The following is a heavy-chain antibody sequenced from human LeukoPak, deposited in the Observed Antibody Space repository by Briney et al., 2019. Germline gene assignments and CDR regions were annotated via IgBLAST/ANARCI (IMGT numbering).Heavy chain of an antibody. CDR3: ARDLRPGAFDP. Sequence: SETLSLTCTVSGGSISSSSYYWGWIRQPPGKGLEWIGSIYYSGSTYYNPSLKSRVTISVDTSKNQFSLKLSSVTAADTAVYYCARDLRPGAFDPWGQGTLVTVSS. CDR2: IYYSGST. J-gene: IGHJ5*02. CDR1: GGSISSSSYY. V-gene: IGHV4-39*07. D-gene: IGHD3-10*01.